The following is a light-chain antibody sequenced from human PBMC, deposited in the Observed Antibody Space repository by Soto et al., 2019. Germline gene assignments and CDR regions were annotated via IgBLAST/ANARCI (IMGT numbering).Light chain of an antibody. CDR1: SRDVGAYDY. J-gene: IGLJ1*01. Sequence: QSALTQPPSASGSPGQSVTISCTGTSRDVGAYDYVSWYQQHPGKAPKLMIYEINKRPSGVPARFSGSKSGNTASLTVSGLKAEDEADYYCSSFAGSNNFPYVFGTGTKVTVL. V-gene: IGLV2-8*01. CDR2: EIN. CDR3: SSFAGSNNFPYV.